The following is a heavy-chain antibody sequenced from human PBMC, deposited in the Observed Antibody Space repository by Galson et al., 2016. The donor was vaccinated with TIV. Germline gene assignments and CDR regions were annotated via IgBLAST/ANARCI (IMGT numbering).Heavy chain of an antibody. D-gene: IGHD3-22*01. CDR3: ARMQYYYDRSDSYYFDY. CDR2: IDWDDDI. Sequence: PALVKPTQTLTLTCTFSGFSLTTSGMCVSWIRQPPGKALEWLARIDWDDDIYYNTSLRTRLTISKDTSKNQVVLTMTNRDPVDTATYYCARMQYYYDRSDSYYFDYWGQGTLVTVSS. V-gene: IGHV2-70*11. J-gene: IGHJ4*02. CDR1: GFSLTTSGMC.